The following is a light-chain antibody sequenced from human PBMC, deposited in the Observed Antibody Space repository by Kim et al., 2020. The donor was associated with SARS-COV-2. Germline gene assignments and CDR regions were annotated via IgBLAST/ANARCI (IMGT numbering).Light chain of an antibody. CDR2: GAS. Sequence: EIVLTQSPGTLSLSPGERATLSCRASQSVSSSYLAWYQQKPGQAPRLLIYGASSRATGIPDRFSGSGSGTDFTLTISRLEPEDFAVYYCPEYSSSPPLYTFGQGTKL. V-gene: IGKV3-20*01. CDR1: QSVSSSY. J-gene: IGKJ2*01. CDR3: PEYSSSPPLYT.